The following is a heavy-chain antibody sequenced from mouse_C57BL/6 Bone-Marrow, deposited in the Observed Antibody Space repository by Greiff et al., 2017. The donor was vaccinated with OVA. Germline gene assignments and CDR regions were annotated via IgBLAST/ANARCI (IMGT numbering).Heavy chain of an antibody. CDR3: ARLGLRAY. J-gene: IGHJ3*01. CDR2: INPSTGGT. D-gene: IGHD2-4*01. CDR1: GYSFTGYY. V-gene: IGHV1-42*01. Sequence: EVQLQQSGPELVKPGASVKISCKASGYSFTGYYMNWVKQSPEKSLEWIGEINPSTGGTTYNQKFKAKATLTVDKSSSTAYMQLKSLTSEDSAVYYCARLGLRAYWGQGTLVTVSA.